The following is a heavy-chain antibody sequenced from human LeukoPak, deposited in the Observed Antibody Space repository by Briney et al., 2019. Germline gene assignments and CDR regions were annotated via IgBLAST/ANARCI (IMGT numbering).Heavy chain of an antibody. D-gene: IGHD2-21*02. J-gene: IGHJ5*01. Sequence: SETLSHPCTVSGGSINNYYWSWIRQPPGKGLEWIGYIYYSGSTNYNPSLKSRVTISVDTSRNQFSLKLSSVTAADTAVYYCARRGGCDFWFDPWGQGTLVTVSS. CDR2: IYYSGST. CDR1: GGSINNYY. V-gene: IGHV4-59*08. CDR3: ARRGGCDFWFDP.